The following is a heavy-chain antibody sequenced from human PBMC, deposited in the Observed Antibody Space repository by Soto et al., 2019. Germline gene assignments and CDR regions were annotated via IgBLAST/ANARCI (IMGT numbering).Heavy chain of an antibody. CDR3: ARYCGGDCSTDAFDI. D-gene: IGHD2-21*02. CDR2: INPSGGST. J-gene: IGHJ3*02. V-gene: IGHV1-46*01. Sequence: GASVKVSCKASGYTFTSYYMHWVRQAPGQGLEWMGIINPSGGSTSYAQKFQGRVTMTRDTSTSTVYMELSSLRSEDTAVYYCARYCGGDCSTDAFDIWGQGTMVTV. CDR1: GYTFTSYY.